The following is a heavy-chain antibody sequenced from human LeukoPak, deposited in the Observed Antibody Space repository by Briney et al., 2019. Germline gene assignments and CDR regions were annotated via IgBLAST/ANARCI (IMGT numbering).Heavy chain of an antibody. CDR3: AKDQSYYNWFDP. J-gene: IGHJ5*02. CDR2: IDADGAAT. V-gene: IGHV3-23*01. Sequence: GGSLRLSCAASGFTFTSYAMIWVRHSPGKGLEWVSSIDADGAATFYADSVKGRFSISRDNAKNTVGLQMHSLTAEDSAVYYCAKDQSYYNWFDPRGQGTLVTVSS. CDR1: GFTFTSYA. D-gene: IGHD3-10*01.